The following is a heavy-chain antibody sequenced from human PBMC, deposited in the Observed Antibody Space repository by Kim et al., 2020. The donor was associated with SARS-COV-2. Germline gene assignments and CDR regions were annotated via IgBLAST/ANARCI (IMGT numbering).Heavy chain of an antibody. J-gene: IGHJ5*02. CDR3: AKDISITIFGGWFDP. V-gene: IGHV3-9*01. D-gene: IGHD3-3*01. Sequence: DSVKGRFTISRDNAKNSLYLQMNSLRAEDTALYYCAKDISITIFGGWFDPWGQGTLVTVSS.